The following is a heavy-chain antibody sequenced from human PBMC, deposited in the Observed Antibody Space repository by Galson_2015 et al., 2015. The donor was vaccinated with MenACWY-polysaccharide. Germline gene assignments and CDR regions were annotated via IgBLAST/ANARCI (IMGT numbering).Heavy chain of an antibody. Sequence: SVKVSCKASGYTFTGYYMHWVRQAPGQGLEWMGRINPNSGGTNYAQKFQGRVTMTRDTSISTAYMELSRLRSDDTAVYYCAREGALWFGLPGAFDIWGQGTMVTVSS. CDR1: GYTFTGYY. CDR2: INPNSGGT. V-gene: IGHV1-2*06. D-gene: IGHD3-10*01. CDR3: AREGALWFGLPGAFDI. J-gene: IGHJ3*02.